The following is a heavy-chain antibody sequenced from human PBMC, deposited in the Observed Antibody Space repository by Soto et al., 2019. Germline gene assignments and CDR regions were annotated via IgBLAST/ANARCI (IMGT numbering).Heavy chain of an antibody. CDR2: IYYSGST. J-gene: IGHJ5*02. CDR3: AREVWATVVYNWFDP. V-gene: IGHV4-30-4*01. D-gene: IGHD2-15*01. CDR1: GGSISSGDYY. Sequence: PSQTLSLTCTVSGGSISSGDYYWSWIRQPPGKGLEWIGYIYYSGSTYYNPSLKSRVTISVDTSKNQFSLKLSSVTAAETAVYYCAREVWATVVYNWFDPWGQGTLVTGSS.